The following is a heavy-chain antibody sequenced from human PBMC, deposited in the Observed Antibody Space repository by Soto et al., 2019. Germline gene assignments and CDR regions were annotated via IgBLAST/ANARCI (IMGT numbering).Heavy chain of an antibody. V-gene: IGHV3-48*02. D-gene: IGHD2-8*01. CDR3: AKYCSSDVCFDY. Sequence: GSLRLSCAASGFTFSSCSMNWVRQAPGKGLEWVSFISGSGDTKYYADSVKGRFTISRDNAKNSLYLQMSSLRDEDTAVYYCAKYCSSDVCFDYWGQGTLVTVSS. CDR2: ISGSGDTK. J-gene: IGHJ4*02. CDR1: GFTFSSCS.